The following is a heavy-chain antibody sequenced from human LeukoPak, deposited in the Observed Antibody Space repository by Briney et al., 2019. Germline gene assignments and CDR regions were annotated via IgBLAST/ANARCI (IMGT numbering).Heavy chain of an antibody. CDR2: LYSGGTT. CDR1: TFTVSSHY. J-gene: IGHJ3*02. CDR3: ARDLETDISDAFDI. D-gene: IGHD3-9*01. V-gene: IGHV3-66*01. Sequence: GGSLRLSCAASTFTVSSHYMSWVRQAPGKGLEWVSVLYSGGTTYYADSVKGRFTISRDNSKNTLYLQMNSLRAEDTAVYYCARDLETDISDAFDIWGQGTMVTVSS.